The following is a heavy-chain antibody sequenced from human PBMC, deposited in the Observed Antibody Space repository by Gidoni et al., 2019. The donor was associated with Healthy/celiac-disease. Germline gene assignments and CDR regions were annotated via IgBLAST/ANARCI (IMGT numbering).Heavy chain of an antibody. J-gene: IGHJ4*02. CDR2: ISGSGGST. D-gene: IGHD3-9*01. CDR3: ANDILTGYPTRIVFDY. CDR1: GFTFRRYA. Sequence: EVQLLESGGGLVQPGGSLRRSCAASGFTFRRYAMSWVRQAPGKGLECVSAISGSGGSTYYADSVKGRFTISRDNSKNTLYLQMNSLRAEDTAVYYCANDILTGYPTRIVFDYWGQGTLVTVSS. V-gene: IGHV3-23*01.